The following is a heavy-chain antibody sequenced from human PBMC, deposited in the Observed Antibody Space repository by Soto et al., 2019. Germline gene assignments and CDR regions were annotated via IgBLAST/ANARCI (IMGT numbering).Heavy chain of an antibody. V-gene: IGHV1-8*01. J-gene: IGHJ5*02. CDR2: MNTNSGNT. Sequence: ASVKVSCKASGYTFTSYDINWVRQATGQGLEWKRWMNTNSGNTGYAQKFQGRVTMTRNTSISTAYMELSSVTAADTAVYYCARAEISQGSPHFVVVVAATPAADWFDPWGQGTLVTVSS. CDR1: GYTFTSYD. D-gene: IGHD2-15*01. CDR3: ARAEISQGSPHFVVVVAATPAADWFDP.